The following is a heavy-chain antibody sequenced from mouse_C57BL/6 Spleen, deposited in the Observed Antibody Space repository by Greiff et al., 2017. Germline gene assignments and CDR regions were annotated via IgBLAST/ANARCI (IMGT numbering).Heavy chain of an antibody. V-gene: IGHV14-1*01. Sequence: EVQLQQSGAELVRPGASVKLSCTASGFNIKDYYMHWVKQRPEQGLEWIGRIDPEDGDTEYAPKFQGKATMTADTSSNTAYLQLSSLTSEDTAVYYCTIHYYGSSYLAWFAYWGQGTLVTVSA. J-gene: IGHJ3*01. CDR2: IDPEDGDT. D-gene: IGHD1-1*01. CDR1: GFNIKDYY. CDR3: TIHYYGSSYLAWFAY.